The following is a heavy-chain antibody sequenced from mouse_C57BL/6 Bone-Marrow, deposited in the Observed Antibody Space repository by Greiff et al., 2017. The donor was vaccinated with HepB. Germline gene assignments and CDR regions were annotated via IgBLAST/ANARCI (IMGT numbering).Heavy chain of an antibody. Sequence: EVQGVESGGGLVQPKGSLKLSCAASGFSFNTYAMNWVRQAPGKGLEWVARIRSKSNNYATYYADSVKDRLTISRDDSESMLYLQMNNLKTEDTAMYYCVRQENYGFAYWGQGTLVTVSA. CDR1: GFSFNTYA. D-gene: IGHD1-1*01. CDR2: IRSKSNNYAT. CDR3: VRQENYGFAY. J-gene: IGHJ3*01. V-gene: IGHV10-1*01.